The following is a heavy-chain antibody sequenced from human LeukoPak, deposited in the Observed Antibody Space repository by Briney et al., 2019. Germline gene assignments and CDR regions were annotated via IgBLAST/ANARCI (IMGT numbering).Heavy chain of an antibody. V-gene: IGHV3-23*01. Sequence: PGGSLRLSCAVSGFTFSSYALSWVRQAPGKGLEWVSSINVNGVATYYADSVKGRFTISRDNSKNTLYLQMYSLRAEDTAVYYCAKGLETGYTYGPRDYWGQGTLVTVSS. D-gene: IGHD5-18*01. CDR3: AKGLETGYTYGPRDY. CDR1: GFTFSSYA. J-gene: IGHJ4*02. CDR2: INVNGVAT.